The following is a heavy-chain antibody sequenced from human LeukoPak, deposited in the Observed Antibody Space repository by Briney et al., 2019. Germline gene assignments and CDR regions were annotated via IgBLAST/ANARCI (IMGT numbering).Heavy chain of an antibody. CDR1: GFTFSSYS. CDR3: ARDPSRALYCSGGSCYGNWFDP. CDR2: ISSSSSYI. D-gene: IGHD2-15*01. Sequence: PGRSLRLSCAASGFTFSSYSMNWVRQAPGKGLEWVSSISSSSSYIYYADSVKGRFTISRDNAKNSLYLQMNSLRAEDTAVYYCARDPSRALYCSGGSCYGNWFDPWGQGTLVTVSS. V-gene: IGHV3-21*01. J-gene: IGHJ5*02.